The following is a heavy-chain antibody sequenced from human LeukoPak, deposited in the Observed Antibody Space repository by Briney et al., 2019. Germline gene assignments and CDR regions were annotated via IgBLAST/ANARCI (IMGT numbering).Heavy chain of an antibody. CDR2: ISYDGSNK. CDR1: GFTFSSCA. Sequence: GGSLRLSCAASGFTFSSCAMHWVRQAPGKGLEWVAVISYDGSNKYYADSVKGRFTISRDNSKNTLYLQMNSLRAEDTAVYYCASGGYCSGGSCQGDAFDIWGQGTMVTVSS. J-gene: IGHJ3*02. CDR3: ASGGYCSGGSCQGDAFDI. V-gene: IGHV3-30*01. D-gene: IGHD2-15*01.